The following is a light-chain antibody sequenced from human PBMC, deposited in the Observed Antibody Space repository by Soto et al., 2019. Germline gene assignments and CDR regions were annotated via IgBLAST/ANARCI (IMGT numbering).Light chain of an antibody. V-gene: IGLV2-14*01. CDR1: SSDVGGFNH. CDR2: DVG. CDR3: CSYTPTMSYV. Sequence: QSALTQPASVSGSPGQSITISCTGTSSDVGGFNHVSWYQQHPGKAPKLMIFDVGIRPSGVSNLLSGSKSGNTASLTISGLQAEDEAYYYCCSYTPTMSYVFGTGTKLTVL. J-gene: IGLJ1*01.